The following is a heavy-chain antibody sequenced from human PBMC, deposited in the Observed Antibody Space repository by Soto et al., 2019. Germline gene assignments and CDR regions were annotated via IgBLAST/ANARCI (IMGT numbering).Heavy chain of an antibody. CDR2: ITPIFGTA. Sequence: QVQLVQSGAEVKKPGSSVKVSCKASGGTFSSYAISWVRQAPGQGLXXXGGITPIFGTANYAQKVQGRVTITADESTSTAYMELSSLRSADTAVYYCARGGDCSSTSCSSPFDYWGQGTLVTVSS. CDR3: ARGGDCSSTSCSSPFDY. V-gene: IGHV1-69*01. J-gene: IGHJ4*02. D-gene: IGHD2-2*01. CDR1: GGTFSSYA.